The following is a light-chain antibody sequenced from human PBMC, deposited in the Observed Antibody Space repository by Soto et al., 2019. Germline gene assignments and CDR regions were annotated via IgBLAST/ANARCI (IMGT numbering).Light chain of an antibody. CDR2: QDN. CDR3: QAWDSSIVR. Sequence: SYELTQPPSVSVSPGQTARITCSGDKLGDRYACWYQQKPGQSPVLVIYQDNKRPSGIPERFSGSNSGNIATLTISGTQAMDEADYYCQAWDSSIVRFGGGTKLTVL. V-gene: IGLV3-1*01. CDR1: KLGDRY. J-gene: IGLJ3*02.